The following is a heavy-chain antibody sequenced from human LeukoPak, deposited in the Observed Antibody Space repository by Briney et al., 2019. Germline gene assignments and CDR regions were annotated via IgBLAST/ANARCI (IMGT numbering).Heavy chain of an antibody. Sequence: SQTLSLTCTVSGGSISGEGQYWSWIRQHPGKGLEWIGYIYYSGNSYYNPSLKSRVTISADTSENQFSLQLNSVTAADSAVYYCARVIVSYRYDANWFDPWGQGTLVTVSS. CDR2: IYYSGNS. CDR3: ARVIVSYRYDANWFDP. V-gene: IGHV4-31*03. D-gene: IGHD2-8*01. J-gene: IGHJ5*02. CDR1: GGSISGEGQY.